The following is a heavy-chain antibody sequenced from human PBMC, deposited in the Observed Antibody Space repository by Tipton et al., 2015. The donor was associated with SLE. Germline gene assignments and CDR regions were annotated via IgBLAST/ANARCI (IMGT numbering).Heavy chain of an antibody. V-gene: IGHV3-21*03. CDR1: GFTFSSYC. Sequence: TLRLSCAASGFTFSSYCVNWVRQAPGKGLEWVSSISSSSSYIYYADSLKGRFTISRDNAKNSLYLQMNSLRAEDTAVYYCARASSVDIVTPEYFDYWGQGTLVTVSS. D-gene: IGHD5-12*01. J-gene: IGHJ4*02. CDR3: ARASSVDIVTPEYFDY. CDR2: ISSSSSYI.